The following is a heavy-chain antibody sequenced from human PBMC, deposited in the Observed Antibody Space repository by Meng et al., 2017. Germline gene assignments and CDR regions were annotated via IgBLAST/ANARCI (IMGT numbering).Heavy chain of an antibody. CDR2: IHYSGST. J-gene: IGHJ4*02. Sequence: SETLSLTCTVSGGSISSSSYYWGWIRQPPGKGLEWIGSIHYSGSTYYNPSLKSRVTISVDTSKNQFSLKLSSVTAADTAVYYCARDVTAMVHYFDYWGQGTMVTVSS. D-gene: IGHD5-18*01. V-gene: IGHV4-39*07. CDR1: GGSISSSSYY. CDR3: ARDVTAMVHYFDY.